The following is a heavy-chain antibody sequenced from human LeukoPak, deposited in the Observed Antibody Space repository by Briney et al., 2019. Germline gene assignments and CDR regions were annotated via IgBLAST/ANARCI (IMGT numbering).Heavy chain of an antibody. CDR1: GFTFSNAW. CDR2: IKSKTDGGTT. D-gene: IGHD3-22*01. CDR3: TTDAVVVITPGY. J-gene: IGHJ4*02. V-gene: IGHV3-15*01. Sequence: GGSLRLSCAASGFTFSNAWMSWVRQAPGKGLEWVGRIKSKTDGGTTDYAAPVKGRFTISRDDSKNTLYLQMNSLRTEDTAVYYCTTDAVVVITPGYWGQGTLVTVSS.